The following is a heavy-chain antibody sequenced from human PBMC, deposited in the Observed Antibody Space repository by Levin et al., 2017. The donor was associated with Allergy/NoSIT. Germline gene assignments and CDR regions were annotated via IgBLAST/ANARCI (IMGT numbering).Heavy chain of an antibody. CDR2: IYDDGST. J-gene: IGHJ4*02. V-gene: IGHV3-53*01. CDR3: TKGHYSGVYQ. CDR1: GFSVSTHY. Sequence: GGSLRLSCAASGFSVSTHYMTWVRQGPGKGLECVSVIYDDGSTYYADSVRGRFTISRDNSKNTLSLQMNSLRDDDTAVYYCTKGHYSGVYQWGQGTLVPVSS. D-gene: IGHD2-2*01.